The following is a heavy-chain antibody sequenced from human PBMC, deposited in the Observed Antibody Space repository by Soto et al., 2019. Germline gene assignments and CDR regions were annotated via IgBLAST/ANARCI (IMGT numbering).Heavy chain of an antibody. V-gene: IGHV3-21*06. J-gene: IGHJ5*02. CDR3: AKERNSGYDIWLDP. CDR2: ISSGGEYI. D-gene: IGHD5-12*01. Sequence: GGSLRLSCTASGLIFSNYGMNWVRQAAGKRPEWVSSISSGGEYIDYADSVKGRLTISRDNANNILYLQLTSLGVEDTAVYYCAKERNSGYDIWLDPWGQGTLVTVSS. CDR1: GLIFSNYG.